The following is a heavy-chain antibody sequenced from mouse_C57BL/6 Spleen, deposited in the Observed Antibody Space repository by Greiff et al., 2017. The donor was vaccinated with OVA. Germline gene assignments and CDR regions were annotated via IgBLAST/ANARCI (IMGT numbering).Heavy chain of an antibody. CDR3: TRDPTVVATRAFAY. CDR1: GFTFSSYA. V-gene: IGHV5-9-1*02. CDR2: ISSGGDYI. Sequence: EVKLMESGEGLVKPGGSLKLSCAASGFTFSSYAMSWVRQTPEKRLEWVAYISSGGDYIYYADPVKGRFTISRDNARNTLYLQMSSLKSEDTAMYYCTRDPTVVATRAFAYWGQGTLVTVSA. J-gene: IGHJ3*01. D-gene: IGHD1-1*01.